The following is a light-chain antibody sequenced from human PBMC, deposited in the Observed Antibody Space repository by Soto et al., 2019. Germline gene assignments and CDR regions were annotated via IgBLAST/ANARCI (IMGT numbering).Light chain of an antibody. J-gene: IGKJ3*01. Sequence: EIVMTQSPPTLSVAPGKRATLSCRASQSIDSNLAWYQQKPGQAPRLLIYGASTRATGIPARFSGSGSGTEFTLTISSLQSEDFAFYYCQQYDEWPRTFGPGTKVDIQ. V-gene: IGKV3D-15*01. CDR2: GAS. CDR3: QQYDEWPRT. CDR1: QSIDSN.